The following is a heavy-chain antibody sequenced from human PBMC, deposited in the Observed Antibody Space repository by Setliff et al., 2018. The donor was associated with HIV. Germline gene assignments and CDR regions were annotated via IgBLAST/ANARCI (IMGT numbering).Heavy chain of an antibody. V-gene: IGHV4-59*11. CDR2: IYSTGST. J-gene: IGHJ4*02. Sequence: SETLSLTCTVSGPSINIHYWSWIRQSPGKAFEWIGYIYSTGSTNYNPSLQSRVTISMVASRNQFSLKVTSATAADTAVYYCASGEPYYYDSTGYSGNYFDYWGQGTLVTVSS. CDR1: GPSINIHY. D-gene: IGHD3-22*01. CDR3: ASGEPYYYDSTGYSGNYFDY.